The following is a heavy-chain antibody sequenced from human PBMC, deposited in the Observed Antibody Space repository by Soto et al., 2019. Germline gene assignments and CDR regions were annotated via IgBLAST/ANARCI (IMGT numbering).Heavy chain of an antibody. CDR3: ARVMCGDCSTYYYYSMDV. J-gene: IGHJ6*02. Sequence: EVQVVESGGGLVKPGGSLRLSCAASGFTFGTYTMNWVRQAPGKGLEWVSSIGTTSTYIYYADSVRGRFTISRDNAKNSLYLQMNNLRAEDTAVYYCARVMCGDCSTYYYYSMDVWGQGTTVTVSS. CDR2: IGTTSTYI. CDR1: GFTFGTYT. V-gene: IGHV3-21*01. D-gene: IGHD2-21*02.